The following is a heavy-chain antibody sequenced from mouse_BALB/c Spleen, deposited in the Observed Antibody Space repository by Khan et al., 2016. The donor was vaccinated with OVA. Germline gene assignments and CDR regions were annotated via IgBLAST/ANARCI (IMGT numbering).Heavy chain of an antibody. CDR2: ISYSGNT. CDR1: GYSIASDYA. D-gene: IGHD1-1*01. V-gene: IGHV3-2*02. Sequence: EVQLQESGPGLVKPSQSLSLTCTVTGYSIASDYAWNWIRQFPGNKLEWMGFISYSGNTNYNPSLKSRISITRDTSKQQFFLQFNSVTSEDTATDYCARVYGGDFDYWGQGTTLTVSS. CDR3: ARVYGGDFDY. J-gene: IGHJ2*01.